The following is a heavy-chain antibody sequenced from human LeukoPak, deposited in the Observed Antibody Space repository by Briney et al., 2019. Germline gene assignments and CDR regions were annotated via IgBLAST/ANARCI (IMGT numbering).Heavy chain of an antibody. Sequence: SVKLSCKASGGTFTSSAISSVRQAPGQGLEWMGRIIPILGIANYAQKFQGRVTITADKSTSTAYMELSSLRSEDTAVYYCARGSIQLWLRHYYYYMDVWGKGTTVSLPS. CDR1: GGTFTSSA. V-gene: IGHV1-69*04. CDR2: IIPILGIA. J-gene: IGHJ6*03. D-gene: IGHD5-18*01. CDR3: ARGSIQLWLRHYYYYMDV.